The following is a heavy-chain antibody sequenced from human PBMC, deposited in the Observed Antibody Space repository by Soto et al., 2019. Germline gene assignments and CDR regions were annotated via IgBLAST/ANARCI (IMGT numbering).Heavy chain of an antibody. CDR3: ARGRGKYDYIWGSYRYRGSLDY. Sequence: PSETLSLTCSVSGGSISSSSYSWGWIRQSSGTGLQWIGSLSYTGNTHYNPSLKGRVTISVDTSKNQFSLKLSSVTAADTAVYYCARGRGKYDYIWGSYRYRGSLDYWGQGTLVTVSS. CDR2: LSYTGNT. D-gene: IGHD3-16*02. CDR1: GGSISSSSYS. J-gene: IGHJ4*02. V-gene: IGHV4-39*07.